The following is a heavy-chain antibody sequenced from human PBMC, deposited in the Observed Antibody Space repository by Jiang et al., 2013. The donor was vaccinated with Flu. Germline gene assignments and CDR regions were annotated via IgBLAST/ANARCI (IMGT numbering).Heavy chain of an antibody. D-gene: IGHD3-9*01. CDR2: VFHGGTA. CDR1: NYSISSGYY. V-gene: IGHV4-38-2*02. Sequence: VLLKPSETLSLTCTVSNYSISSGYYWGWVRQPPGKGLEWIGVVFHGGTAYYSPSLKSRVTISLDKSMHQFSLSLASVTAADTAVYFCARGSYGLLPGYATYYYYYGMDVWGQGTTVTVSS. J-gene: IGHJ6*02. CDR3: ARGSYGLLPGYATYYYYYGMDV.